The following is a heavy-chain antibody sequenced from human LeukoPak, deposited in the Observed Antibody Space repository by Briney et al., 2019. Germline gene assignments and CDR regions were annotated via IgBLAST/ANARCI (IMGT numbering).Heavy chain of an antibody. CDR3: AREGSGDTAFDY. D-gene: IGHD3-10*01. CDR2: IYYSGST. Sequence: SETLSLTCTVSGGSISTSNYYWGWIRQPPGKGLEWIGYIYYSGSTNYNPSLKSRVTISVDTSKNQFSLKLSSVTAADTAVYYCAREGSGDTAFDYWGQGTLVTVSS. V-gene: IGHV4-61*01. J-gene: IGHJ4*02. CDR1: GGSISTSNYY.